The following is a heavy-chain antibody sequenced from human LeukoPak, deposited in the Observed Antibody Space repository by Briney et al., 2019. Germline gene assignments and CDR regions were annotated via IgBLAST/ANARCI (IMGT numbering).Heavy chain of an antibody. CDR3: ARAPAHYYDSSDHYSMGESYFDY. Sequence: GGSLRLSCSASGFTFSTYSMNWVRQAPGKGLEWVSSISSSSRYIYYADSVKGRFTISRENAKNPLYLQMNSLRAEDTAVYYCARAPAHYYDSSDHYSMGESYFDYWGQGTLVTVSS. J-gene: IGHJ4*02. V-gene: IGHV3-21*01. D-gene: IGHD3-22*01. CDR1: GFTFSTYS. CDR2: ISSSSRYI.